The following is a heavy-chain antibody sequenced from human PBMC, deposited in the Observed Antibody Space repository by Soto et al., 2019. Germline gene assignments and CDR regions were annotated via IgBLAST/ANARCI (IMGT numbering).Heavy chain of an antibody. CDR3: AKESVALIWFGASDY. J-gene: IGHJ4*02. CDR2: ISWNSGSI. V-gene: IGHV3-9*01. Sequence: EVQLVESGGGLVQPGRSLRLSCAASGFTFDDYAMHWVRQAPGKGLEWVSGISWNSGSIGYADSVKGRFTISRDNAKNSLYLQMNSLRAEDTALYYCAKESVALIWFGASDYRGQGTLVTVSS. D-gene: IGHD3-10*01. CDR1: GFTFDDYA.